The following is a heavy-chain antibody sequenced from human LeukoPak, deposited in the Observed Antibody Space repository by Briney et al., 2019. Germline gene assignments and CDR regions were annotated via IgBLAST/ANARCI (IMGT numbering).Heavy chain of an antibody. V-gene: IGHV3-11*04. J-gene: IGHJ5*02. CDR1: GFTFSDYY. Sequence: GGSLRLSCPASGFTFSDYYMSWIRQAPGKGLEWVSYISGSGSTIYYADSVKGRFTISRDNAKNSLYLQMNSLRAEDTAVYYCARVGYCSGGSCYRSWFDPWGQGTLVTVSS. D-gene: IGHD2-15*01. CDR2: ISGSGSTI. CDR3: ARVGYCSGGSCYRSWFDP.